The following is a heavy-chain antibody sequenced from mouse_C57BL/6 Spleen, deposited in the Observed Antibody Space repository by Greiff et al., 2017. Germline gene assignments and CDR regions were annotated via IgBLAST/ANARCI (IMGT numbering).Heavy chain of an antibody. CDR1: GYTFTSYW. D-gene: IGHD1-1*02. CDR2: IYPSDSET. J-gene: IGHJ3*01. CDR3: AREVGEFGFAY. V-gene: IGHV1-61*01. Sequence: QVQLQQPGAELVRPGSSVKLSCKASGYTFTSYWMDWVKQRPGQGLEWIGNIYPSDSETHYNQKFKDKATLTVDKSSSTAYMQLSSLTSEDSAVYYCAREVGEFGFAYWGQGTLVTVSA.